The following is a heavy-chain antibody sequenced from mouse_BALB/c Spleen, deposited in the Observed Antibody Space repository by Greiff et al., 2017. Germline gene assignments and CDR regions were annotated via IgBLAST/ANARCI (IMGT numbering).Heavy chain of an antibody. D-gene: IGHD1-1*01. Sequence: EVHLVESGGGLVQPGGSRKLSCAASGFTFSSFGMHWVRQAPEKGLEWVAYISSGSSTIYYADTVKGRFTISRDNPKNTLFLQMTSLRSEDTAMYYCARDYYGGDYWGQGTTLTVSS. J-gene: IGHJ2*01. V-gene: IGHV5-17*02. CDR1: GFTFSSFG. CDR2: ISSGSSTI. CDR3: ARDYYGGDY.